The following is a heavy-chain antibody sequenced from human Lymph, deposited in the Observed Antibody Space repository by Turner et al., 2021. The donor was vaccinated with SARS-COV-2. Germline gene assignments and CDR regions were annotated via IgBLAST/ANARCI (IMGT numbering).Heavy chain of an antibody. V-gene: IGHV4-39*01. CDR2: IYYSGTT. Sequence: QLQLQESGPGLVKPSETLSLTCAVSGGSIGSSSYYWGWIRQPPGKGLEWIGSIYYSGTTYYNPSLKSRVTISVDTSKNQFSLKLSSVTAADTAVYYCARNDRVVVQSFDYWGQGTLVTVSS. CDR3: ARNDRVVVQSFDY. D-gene: IGHD3-22*01. CDR1: GGSIGSSSYY. J-gene: IGHJ4*02.